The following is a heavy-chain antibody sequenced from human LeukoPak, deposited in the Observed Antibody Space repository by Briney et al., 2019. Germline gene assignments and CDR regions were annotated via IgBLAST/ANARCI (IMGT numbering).Heavy chain of an antibody. V-gene: IGHV1-46*01. CDR1: GYTFTSYG. CDR2: INPTSGST. J-gene: IGHJ2*01. Sequence: RVASVKVSCKASGYTFTSYGISWVRQAPGQGLEWMGIINPTSGSTSSAQNFQGRVTMTRHTSSSTFYMELSSLRSDDTAVYYCARRSYSHWYFDLWGRGTLVTVSS. CDR3: ARRSYSHWYFDL. D-gene: IGHD2-21*01.